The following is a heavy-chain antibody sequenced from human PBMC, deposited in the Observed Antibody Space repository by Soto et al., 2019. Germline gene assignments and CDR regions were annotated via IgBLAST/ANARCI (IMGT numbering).Heavy chain of an antibody. CDR2: IYYSGST. CDR1: GGSISSSTYY. D-gene: IGHD5-18*01. V-gene: IGHV4-39*01. Sequence: QLQLQESGPGRVKPSETLSLTCTVSGGSISSSTYYWGWVRQPPGKGLEWIGSIYYSGSTYYNPSLKSRVTISVDTSKNQFSLKLSSVTAADPAVYYCATRGYSYGTIDYWGQGTLVTVSS. CDR3: ATRGYSYGTIDY. J-gene: IGHJ4*02.